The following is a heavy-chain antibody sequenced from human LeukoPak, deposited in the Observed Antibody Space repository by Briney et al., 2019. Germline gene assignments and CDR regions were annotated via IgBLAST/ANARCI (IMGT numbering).Heavy chain of an antibody. Sequence: SQTLSLTCTVSRGSISSGSYYWSWIRQPAEKGLEWIGRIYSNGTTNHNPSLKSRATISVDTSKNHFSLKLSSVIAADTAVYYCARGRGRDVSFYYGMDVWGQGTTVTVSS. CDR2: IYSNGTT. CDR3: ARGRGRDVSFYYGMDV. V-gene: IGHV4-61*02. CDR1: RGSISSGSYY. J-gene: IGHJ6*02. D-gene: IGHD3-10*01.